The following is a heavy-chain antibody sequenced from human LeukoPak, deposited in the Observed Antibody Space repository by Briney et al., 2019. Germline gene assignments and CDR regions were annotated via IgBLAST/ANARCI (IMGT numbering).Heavy chain of an antibody. J-gene: IGHJ4*02. D-gene: IGHD3-22*01. V-gene: IGHV3-7*01. Sequence: GGSLRLSCAGSGFTFSDFWMTWVRQTPGKGLEWVANIKEDGTEKNLVDSVKGRFTISRDNTKNLLFLEMNNLRGDDTAVYYCARDLPQHYYDSSGYPPPADYWGQGTLVTVSS. CDR3: ARDLPQHYYDSSGYPPPADY. CDR2: IKEDGTEK. CDR1: GFTFSDFW.